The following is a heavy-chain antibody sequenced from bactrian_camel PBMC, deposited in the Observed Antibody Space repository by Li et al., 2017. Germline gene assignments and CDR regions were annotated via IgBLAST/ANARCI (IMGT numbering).Heavy chain of an antibody. CDR1: KDIYSENT. D-gene: IGHD3*01. CDR2: IEHSGKI. Sequence: HVQLVESGGGSVQAGGSLRLSCTASKDIYSENTLGWFRQAPGKEREGVAAIEHSGKITYADSVLGRFTVSRDNAKNTLYLIINNPSPEDTAIYYCAAVAEGRTVEGGVSLWTLFESGYWGQGTQVTVS. CDR3: AAVAEGRTVEGGVSLWTLFESGY. V-gene: IGHV3S53*01. J-gene: IGHJ4*01.